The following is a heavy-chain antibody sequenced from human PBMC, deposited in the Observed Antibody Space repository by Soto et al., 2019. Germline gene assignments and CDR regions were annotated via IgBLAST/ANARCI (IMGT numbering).Heavy chain of an antibody. CDR3: AIFQYYDILTGYYPGVDYYGMDV. CDR1: GYAFTGYY. V-gene: IGHV1-2*02. J-gene: IGHJ6*02. D-gene: IGHD3-9*01. Sequence: ASVKVSCKASGYAFTGYYMHWVRQAPGQGLEWMGWINPNSGGTNYAQKFQGRVTMTRDTSISTAYTELSRLRSDDTAVYYCAIFQYYDILTGYYPGVDYYGMDVWGQGTTVTVSS. CDR2: INPNSGGT.